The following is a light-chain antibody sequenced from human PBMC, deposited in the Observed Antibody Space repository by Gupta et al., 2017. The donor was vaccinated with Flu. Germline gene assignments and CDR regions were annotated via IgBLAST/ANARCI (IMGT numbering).Light chain of an antibody. CDR1: QSIGIS. Sequence: GDRVTISCRASQSIGISLNWYQQKTGKAPNLLIYAASTLQGGVPSRFSGRGSGTDFTLTISSLQPGDIATYFCQQNYDGNPTFGPGTKL. CDR2: AAS. J-gene: IGKJ3*01. V-gene: IGKV1-39*01. CDR3: QQNYDGNPT.